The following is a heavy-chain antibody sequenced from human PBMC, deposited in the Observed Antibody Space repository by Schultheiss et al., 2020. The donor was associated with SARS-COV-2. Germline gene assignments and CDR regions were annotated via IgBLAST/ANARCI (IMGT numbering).Heavy chain of an antibody. J-gene: IGHJ6*02. CDR1: GFTFSSYA. V-gene: IGHV3-21*04. CDR3: ARHVVATPPAPPSPYYGMDV. CDR2: ISSSSSYI. D-gene: IGHD5-12*01. Sequence: GGSLRLSCAASGFTFSSYALSWVRQAPGKGLEWVSSISSSSSYIYYADSVKGRFTISRDNAKNSLYLQMNSLRDEDTAVYYCARHVVATPPAPPSPYYGMDVWGQGTTVTVSS.